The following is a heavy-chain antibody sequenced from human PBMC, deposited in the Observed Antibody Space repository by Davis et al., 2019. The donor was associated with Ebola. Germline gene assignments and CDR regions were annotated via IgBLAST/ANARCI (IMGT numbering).Heavy chain of an antibody. CDR1: GGSISSSSYY. CDR3: ARDAFDSYYFDY. D-gene: IGHD6-6*01. J-gene: IGHJ4*02. CDR2: IYYSGST. V-gene: IGHV4-39*06. Sequence: MPSETLSLTCTVSGGSISSSSYYWGWIRQPPGKGLEWIGSIYYSGSTYYNPSLKSRVTISVDTSKNQFPLKLGSVTAADTAVYYCARDAFDSYYFDYWGQGTLVTVSS.